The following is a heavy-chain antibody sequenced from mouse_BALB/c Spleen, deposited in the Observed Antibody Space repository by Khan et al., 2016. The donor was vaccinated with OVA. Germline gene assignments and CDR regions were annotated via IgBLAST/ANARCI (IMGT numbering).Heavy chain of an antibody. V-gene: IGHV3-2*02. D-gene: IGHD1-1*02. CDR3: ARGYGGDFDY. CDR2: ISYSGNT. CDR1: GYSITSDYA. Sequence: EVQLQESGPGLVKPSQSLSLTCTVTGYSITSDYAWNWIRQFPGNKLEWMGFISYSGNTKYNPSLKSRFPITRDTSKNQFFLQLTSMTTEDTATYYCARGYGGDFDYWGQGTSLTVSS. J-gene: IGHJ2*02.